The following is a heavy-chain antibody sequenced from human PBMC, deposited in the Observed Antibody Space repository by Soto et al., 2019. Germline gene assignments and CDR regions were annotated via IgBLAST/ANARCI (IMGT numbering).Heavy chain of an antibody. Sequence: SETLSLTCAVYGGSFSGYCWSWIRQPPGKGLEWIGEVDHSGSTNYNPSLKSRVTISVDTSKNQFSLKLSSVTAADTAVYYCARGRKAYSSSWYVDWGQGTLVTVSS. CDR1: GGSFSGYC. J-gene: IGHJ4*02. CDR3: ARGRKAYSSSWYVD. V-gene: IGHV4-34*01. CDR2: VDHSGST. D-gene: IGHD6-13*01.